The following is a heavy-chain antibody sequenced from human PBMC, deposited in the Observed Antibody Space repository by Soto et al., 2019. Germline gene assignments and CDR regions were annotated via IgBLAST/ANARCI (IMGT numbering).Heavy chain of an antibody. CDR2: ISSSSSYI. Sequence: PGGSLRLSCAASGFTFSSYSMNWVRQAPGKGLEWVSSISSSSSYIYYADSVKGRFTISRDNAKDSLCLQMNALRHEDTAVYFCARDSGWPILNFDNWGQGTPVTVSS. V-gene: IGHV3-21*01. CDR3: ARDSGWPILNFDN. CDR1: GFTFSSYS. D-gene: IGHD3-10*01. J-gene: IGHJ4*02.